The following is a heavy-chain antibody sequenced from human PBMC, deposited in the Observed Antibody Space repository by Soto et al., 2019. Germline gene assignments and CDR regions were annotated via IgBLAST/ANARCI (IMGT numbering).Heavy chain of an antibody. CDR3: ASQALDTAIFDY. V-gene: IGHV4-34*02. Sequence: QVQLQQWGAGLLKPSETLSLTCAVYGGSFSDYYWSWIRQSPGKGLEWIGEINHTGSTNYNPSLKSRVTISVDTSKNQFSLKLNSVTAADTGVYYCASQALDTAIFDYWGQGTLLTVSS. CDR1: GGSFSDYY. J-gene: IGHJ4*02. D-gene: IGHD5-18*01. CDR2: INHTGST.